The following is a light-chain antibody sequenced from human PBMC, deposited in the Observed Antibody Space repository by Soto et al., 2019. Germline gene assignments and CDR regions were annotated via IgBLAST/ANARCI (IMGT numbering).Light chain of an antibody. CDR3: QQYDNYPRT. J-gene: IGKJ4*01. Sequence: DTQMTQSPSTLSASVGDRVTITCRASQSVRSWLAWYQQKPGRAPKFLIYDASSMESGVPSRFSGSGSGTEFTLTISNLQPDDFATYYCQQYDNYPRTFGGGTKVDIK. CDR1: QSVRSW. CDR2: DAS. V-gene: IGKV1-5*01.